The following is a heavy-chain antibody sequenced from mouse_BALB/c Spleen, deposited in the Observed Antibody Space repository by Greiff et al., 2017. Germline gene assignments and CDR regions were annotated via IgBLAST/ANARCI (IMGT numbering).Heavy chain of an antibody. J-gene: IGHJ4*01. CDR3: TRSDYYGSRYAMDY. V-gene: IGHV1-5*01. Sequence: VHVKQSGTVLARPGASVKMSCKASGYTFTSYWMHWVKQRPGQGLEWIGAIYPGNSDTSYNQKFKGKAKLTAVTSTSTAYMELSSLTNEDSAVYYCTRSDYYGSRYAMDYWGQGTSVTVSS. CDR1: GYTFTSYW. D-gene: IGHD1-1*01. CDR2: IYPGNSDT.